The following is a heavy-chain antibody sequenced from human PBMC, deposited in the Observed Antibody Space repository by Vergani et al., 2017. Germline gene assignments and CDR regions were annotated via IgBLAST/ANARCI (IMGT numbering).Heavy chain of an antibody. Sequence: QVQLVQSGAEVKKPGSSVKVSCKASGGTFSSYAISWVRQAPGQGLEWMGGIIPIFGTANYAQKFQGRVTITADESTRTAYMELSSLRSEDTAVYYCARPRSKGPGIAAAGNYDYWGQGNLVTVSS. CDR1: GGTFSSYA. V-gene: IGHV1-69*01. CDR2: IIPIFGTA. J-gene: IGHJ4*02. D-gene: IGHD6-13*01. CDR3: ARPRSKGPGIAAAGNYDY.